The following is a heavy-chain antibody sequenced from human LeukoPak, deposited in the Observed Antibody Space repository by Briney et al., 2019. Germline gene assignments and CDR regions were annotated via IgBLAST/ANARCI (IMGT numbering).Heavy chain of an antibody. J-gene: IGHJ4*02. V-gene: IGHV3-30-3*01. CDR1: GFTFSSYA. D-gene: IGHD4-17*01. CDR2: ISYDGSNK. CDR3: ASLNMDYEARLIDY. Sequence: GGSLRLSCAASGFTFSSYAMHWVRQAPGKGLEWVAVISYDGSNKYYADSVKGRFTISRDNSKNTLYLQMNSLRAEDTAVYYCASLNMDYEARLIDYWGQGTLVTVSS.